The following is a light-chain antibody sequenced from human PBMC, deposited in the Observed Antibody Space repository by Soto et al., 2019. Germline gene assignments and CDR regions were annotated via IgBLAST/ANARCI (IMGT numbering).Light chain of an antibody. V-gene: IGLV1-40*01. Sequence: QSVLTQPPSVSGAPGQRVTISCTGSSSNIGAGYEVNWYQHLPGAAPKLLIYGNTNRPSGVPDRFSGSKSGTSASLAITGLQSEDEADYYCQSSDSSLSALYVFGTGTKLTVL. CDR2: GNT. CDR3: QSSDSSLSALYV. J-gene: IGLJ1*01. CDR1: SSNIGAGYE.